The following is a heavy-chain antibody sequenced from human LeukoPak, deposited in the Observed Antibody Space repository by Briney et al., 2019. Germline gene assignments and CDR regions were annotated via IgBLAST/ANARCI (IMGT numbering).Heavy chain of an antibody. D-gene: IGHD2-2*01. J-gene: IGHJ4*02. V-gene: IGHV4-59*01. Sequence: PSETLSLTCTVSGGPISSYYWSWIRQPPGKGLEWIGYIYYSGSTNYNPSLKSRVTISVDTSKNQFSLKLSSVTAADTAVYYCATAVVPAAPYDYWGQGTLVTVSS. CDR1: GGPISSYY. CDR3: ATAVVPAAPYDY. CDR2: IYYSGST.